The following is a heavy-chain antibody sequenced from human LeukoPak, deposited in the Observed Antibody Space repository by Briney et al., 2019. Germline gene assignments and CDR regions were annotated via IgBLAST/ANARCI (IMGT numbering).Heavy chain of an antibody. V-gene: IGHV7-4-1*02. CDR2: INTNIGRP. CDR1: GYTFTNNA. Sequence: ASVKVSCKASGYTFTNNAMNWVRQAPGQGLEWVGWINTNIGRPTYAQGFTGRFVFSLDTSVNTAYLQISSLKAEDTAVYYCARSDSSGWFDYWGQGTLVTVSS. D-gene: IGHD6-19*01. J-gene: IGHJ4*02. CDR3: ARSDSSGWFDY.